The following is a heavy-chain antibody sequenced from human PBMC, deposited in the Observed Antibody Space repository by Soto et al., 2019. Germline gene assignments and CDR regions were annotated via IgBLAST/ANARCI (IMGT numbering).Heavy chain of an antibody. CDR2: IIPIFGTA. V-gene: IGHV1-69*13. D-gene: IGHD1-7*01. CDR1: GGTFSSYS. CDR3: ARGVGPNWNCKFDP. J-gene: IGHJ5*02. Sequence: SVEVSCKASGGTFSSYSISWVLQAPGQGLEWMGGIIPIFGTANYAQKFQGRVTITADESTSTAYMELSSLRSEDTAVHYCARGVGPNWNCKFDPWGQGTLVTVSS.